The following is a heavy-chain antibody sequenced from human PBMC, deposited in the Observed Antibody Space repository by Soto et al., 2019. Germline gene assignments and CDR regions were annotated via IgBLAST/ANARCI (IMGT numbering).Heavy chain of an antibody. CDR2: IWYDGSNE. J-gene: IGHJ4*02. CDR3: AKDRGGGAVVPDY. V-gene: IGHV3-33*06. D-gene: IGHD2-21*01. CDR1: GFSFSSYG. Sequence: QVQLVESGGGVVQPGRSLRLSCAASGFSFSSYGIHWVRQAPGKGLEWVAVIWYDGSNEYYADSVKGRFSISRDNSKRRGYLQMNRLRAEDTVLYYCAKDRGGGAVVPDYWGQGTLVTVSS.